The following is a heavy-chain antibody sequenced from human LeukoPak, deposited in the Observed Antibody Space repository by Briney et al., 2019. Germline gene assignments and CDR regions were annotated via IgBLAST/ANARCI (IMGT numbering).Heavy chain of an antibody. V-gene: IGHV3-23*01. CDR2: ISGSGGST. Sequence: GGSLRLSCAASGFTFSSYAMSWVRQAPGKGLEWVSAISGSGGSTYYADSVKGRFTISRDNSKNTLCLQMNSLRAEDTAVYYCAKLFSDYDFWSGYYGYFDYWGQGTLVTVSS. J-gene: IGHJ4*02. CDR1: GFTFSSYA. D-gene: IGHD3-3*01. CDR3: AKLFSDYDFWSGYYGYFDY.